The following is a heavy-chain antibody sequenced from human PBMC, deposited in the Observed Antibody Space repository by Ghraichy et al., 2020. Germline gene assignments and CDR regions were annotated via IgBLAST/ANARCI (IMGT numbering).Heavy chain of an antibody. Sequence: SQTLSLTCAVYGGSFSGYYWSWIRQPPGKGLEWIGEINHSGSTNYNPSLKSRVTISVDTSKNQFSLKLSSVTAADTAVYYCARGSTRLGELSPIDYWGQGTLVTVSS. V-gene: IGHV4-34*01. CDR1: GGSFSGYY. CDR2: INHSGST. D-gene: IGHD3-16*02. CDR3: ARGSTRLGELSPIDY. J-gene: IGHJ4*02.